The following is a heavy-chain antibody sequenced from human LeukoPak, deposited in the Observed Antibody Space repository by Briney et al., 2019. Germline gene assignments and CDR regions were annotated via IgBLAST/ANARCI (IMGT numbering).Heavy chain of an antibody. D-gene: IGHD3-10*01. V-gene: IGHV1-2*06. Sequence: ASVKVSCKASGYTFTSYDINWVRQATGQGLEWMGRINPNSGGTNYAQKFQGRVTMTRDTSISTAYLELSSLRSDDTAVYYCARDNSHVRFGDNWFDPWGQGTLVTVSS. CDR3: ARDNSHVRFGDNWFDP. CDR1: GYTFTSYD. CDR2: INPNSGGT. J-gene: IGHJ5*02.